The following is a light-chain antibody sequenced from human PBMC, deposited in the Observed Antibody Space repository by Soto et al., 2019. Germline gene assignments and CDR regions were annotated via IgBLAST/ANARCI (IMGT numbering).Light chain of an antibody. V-gene: IGLV2-14*01. J-gene: IGLJ3*02. CDR2: EVS. Sequence: QSALTQPASVSGSPGQSITISCTGTSSDVCGYNYVSWYQQHPGKAPKLMIYEVSNRPSGVSNRFSGSKSGNTASLTISGLQAEDEAAYYCSSYTSSSTLVFGGGTKLTVL. CDR3: SSYTSSSTLV. CDR1: SSDVCGYNY.